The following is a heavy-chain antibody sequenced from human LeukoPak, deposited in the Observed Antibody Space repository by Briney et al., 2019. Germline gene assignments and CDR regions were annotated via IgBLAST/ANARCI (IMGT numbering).Heavy chain of an antibody. J-gene: IGHJ4*02. CDR1: GGSFSGYY. D-gene: IGHD3-22*01. Sequence: PSETLSLTCAVYGGSFSGYYWSWIRQPPGKGLGWIGEINHSGSTNYNPSLKSRVTISVDTSKNQFSLKLSSVTAADTAVYYCARGPYYDSSGYYYETTFDYWGQGTLVTVSS. CDR3: ARGPYYDSSGYYYETTFDY. V-gene: IGHV4-34*01. CDR2: INHSGST.